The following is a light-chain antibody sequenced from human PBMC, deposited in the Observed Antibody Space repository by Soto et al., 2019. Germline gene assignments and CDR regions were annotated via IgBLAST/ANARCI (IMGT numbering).Light chain of an antibody. CDR1: QGISSA. CDR3: QQFNNYPIT. J-gene: IGKJ5*01. V-gene: IGKV1D-13*01. CDR2: DAS. Sequence: IQMTQSPSHMAASVGDRVTITCRASQGISSALAWYQQKPGKAPKLLIYDASSLESVVPSRFSGIVSGTDITLTISSLQPEDFATYYCQQFNNYPITFGQGTRLEIK.